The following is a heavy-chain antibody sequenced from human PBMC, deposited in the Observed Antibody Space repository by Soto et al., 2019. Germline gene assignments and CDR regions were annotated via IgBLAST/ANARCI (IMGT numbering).Heavy chain of an antibody. D-gene: IGHD3-22*01. CDR3: ARDYFDSSDYTTNWFDP. Sequence: PSETLSLTCSVSGDSISNSRFYWAWIRQPPGEGLEWIGSIYHTGNAYYNPSLKSRVTIFVDTSKNQFSLKLTSVTAADTALYFFARDYFDSSDYTTNWFDPWGQGTLVTVSS. J-gene: IGHJ5*02. CDR2: IYHTGNA. CDR1: GDSISNSRFY. V-gene: IGHV4-39*01.